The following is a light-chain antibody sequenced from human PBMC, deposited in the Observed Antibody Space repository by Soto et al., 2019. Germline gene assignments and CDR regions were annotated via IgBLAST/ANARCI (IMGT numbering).Light chain of an antibody. CDR1: QSILYSPSNNNY. J-gene: IGKJ1*01. V-gene: IGKV4-1*01. CDR3: QQYYNTFPA. CDR2: WAS. Sequence: DIVMTQSPDSLAVSLGERATINCKSSQSILYSPSNNNYLAWYQQKPGQPPKLLIYWASTRESGVPDRFSGSGSGTDFTLTISSLQAEDVAVYYCQQYYNTFPAFGQGTKVEVK.